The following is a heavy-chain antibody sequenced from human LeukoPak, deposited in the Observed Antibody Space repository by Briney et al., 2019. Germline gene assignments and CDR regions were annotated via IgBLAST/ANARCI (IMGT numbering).Heavy chain of an antibody. Sequence: SETLSLTCTVSGGSISSHYWSWIRQPPGKGLEWIGYIYYSGSTNYNPSLKSRVTISVDMSKNQFSLKLSSVTAADTAVYYCASSYCSSTSCYYYYYMDVWGKGTTVTVSS. J-gene: IGHJ6*03. D-gene: IGHD2-2*01. CDR1: GGSISSHY. CDR2: IYYSGST. CDR3: ASSYCSSTSCYYYYYMDV. V-gene: IGHV4-59*11.